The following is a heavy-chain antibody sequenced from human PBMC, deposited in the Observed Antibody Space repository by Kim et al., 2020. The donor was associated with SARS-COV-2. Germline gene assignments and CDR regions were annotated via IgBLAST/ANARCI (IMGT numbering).Heavy chain of an antibody. V-gene: IGHV3-20*04. CDR1: GFTFDDYG. CDR2: INWNGGST. J-gene: IGHJ6*02. CDR3: ARGSTVVNEDYYGMDV. D-gene: IGHD2-15*01. Sequence: GGSLRLSCAASGFTFDDYGMSWVRQAPGKGLEWVSGINWNGGSTGYADSVKGRFTISRDNAKNSLYLQMNSLRAEDTALYYCARGSTVVNEDYYGMDVWGQGSTVTGSS.